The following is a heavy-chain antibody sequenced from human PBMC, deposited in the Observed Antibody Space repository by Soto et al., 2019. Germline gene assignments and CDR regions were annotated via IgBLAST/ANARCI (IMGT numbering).Heavy chain of an antibody. CDR1: GGSISSSSYY. J-gene: IGHJ4*02. CDR2: IYYSGST. V-gene: IGHV4-39*01. CDR3: AGDSGRYYGTFDY. Sequence: SETLSLTCTVSGGSISSSSYYWGWIRQPPGKGLEWIGSIYYSGSTYYNPSLKSRVTISVDTSKNQFSLKLSSVTAADTAVYFCAGDSGRYYGTFDYWGQGTLVTVSS. D-gene: IGHD1-26*01.